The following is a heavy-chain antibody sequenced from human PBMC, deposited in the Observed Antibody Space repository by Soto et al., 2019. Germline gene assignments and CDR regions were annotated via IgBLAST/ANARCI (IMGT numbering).Heavy chain of an antibody. CDR3: ARYDCGGDCYSESHYYYGMDV. CDR2: IIPIFGTA. CDR1: GGTFSSYA. Sequence: QVQLVQSGAEVKKPGSSVKVSCKASGGTFSSYAITWVRQAPGQGLEWMGGIIPIFGTANYAQKLQGRVTITADKSTSTAYMELSRLRSEDTAVYYCARYDCGGDCYSESHYYYGMDVWGQGTTVTVSS. D-gene: IGHD2-21*02. J-gene: IGHJ6*02. V-gene: IGHV1-69*06.